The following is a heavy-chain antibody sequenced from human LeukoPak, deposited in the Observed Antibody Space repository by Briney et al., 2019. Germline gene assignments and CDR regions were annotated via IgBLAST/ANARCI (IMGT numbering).Heavy chain of an antibody. Sequence: PSETLSLTYTVSGGPISSYYWSWIRQPPGKGLEWIGYIYYSGSTNYNPSLKSRVTISVDTSKNQFSLKLSSVTAADTAVYYCARGGNYYDSSGYYYFDYWGQGTLVTVSS. D-gene: IGHD3-22*01. V-gene: IGHV4-59*01. CDR1: GGPISSYY. J-gene: IGHJ4*02. CDR3: ARGGNYYDSSGYYYFDY. CDR2: IYYSGST.